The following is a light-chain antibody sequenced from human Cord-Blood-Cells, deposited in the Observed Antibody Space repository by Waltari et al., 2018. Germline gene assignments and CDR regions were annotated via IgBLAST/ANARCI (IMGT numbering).Light chain of an antibody. V-gene: IGKV1-39*01. CDR3: QQSYSTPIT. CDR2: AAS. J-gene: IGKJ5*01. Sequence: DLQMTQSSSSLSGTVGDRVTITCRASQSISSYLNWYQQKPGKAPKLLTYAASSLQSGVPSRFSGSGSGTDFTLTISSLQPEDFATYYCQQSYSTPITFGQGTRLEIK. CDR1: QSISSY.